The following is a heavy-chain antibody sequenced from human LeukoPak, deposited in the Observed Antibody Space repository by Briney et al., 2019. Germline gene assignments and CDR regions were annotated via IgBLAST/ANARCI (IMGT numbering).Heavy chain of an antibody. Sequence: VSVKVSCKASGYTFTGFYLHWVRQAPGQGLEWMGWINPNSGGTNFAQKFQRRVTMTGDTSISTAYMELSRLTSDDTAVYYCAREEGSGCYDYWGQGTKVTVSS. V-gene: IGHV1-2*02. D-gene: IGHD6-19*01. CDR3: AREEGSGCYDY. CDR1: GYTFTGFY. J-gene: IGHJ4*02. CDR2: INPNSGGT.